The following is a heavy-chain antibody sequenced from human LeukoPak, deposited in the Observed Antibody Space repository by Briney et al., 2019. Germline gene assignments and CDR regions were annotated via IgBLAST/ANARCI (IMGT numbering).Heavy chain of an antibody. CDR2: INHSGST. D-gene: IGHD3-22*01. V-gene: IGHV4-34*01. J-gene: IGHJ3*02. CDR1: GGSFRGYY. Sequence: SETLSLTCAVYGGSFRGYYWSWIRQPPGKGLEWIGEINHSGSTNYNPSLKSRVTISVDTSKNQFSLKLSSVTAADTAVYYCARDTYYYDSSGYYLAGAFDIWGQGTMVTVSS. CDR3: ARDTYYYDSSGYYLAGAFDI.